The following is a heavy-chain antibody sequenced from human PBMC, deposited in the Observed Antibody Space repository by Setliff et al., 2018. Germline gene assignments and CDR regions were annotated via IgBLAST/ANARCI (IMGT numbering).Heavy chain of an antibody. CDR1: GFIVSGNY. Sequence: GGSLRLSCAASGFIVSGNYMSWVRQAPDKGLEWVSVIFNDGRTFYADSVRGRFTISRDSSENTLFLQMTSLRAEDTAVYYCSVQSEFGHDCSDGSCHPNYFDSWGQGTLVTV. J-gene: IGHJ4*02. D-gene: IGHD2-15*01. CDR3: SVQSEFGHDCSDGSCHPNYFDS. CDR2: IFNDGRT. V-gene: IGHV3-53*01.